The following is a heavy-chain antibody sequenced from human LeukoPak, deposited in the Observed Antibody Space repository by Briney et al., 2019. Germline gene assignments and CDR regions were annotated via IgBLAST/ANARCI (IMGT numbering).Heavy chain of an antibody. CDR2: IYTSGST. CDR3: ARDVFLTIFGVVIDAFDI. D-gene: IGHD3-3*01. Sequence: SETLSLTCTVSGGSISSYYWSWIRQPAGKGLEWIGRIYTSGSTNYNPSLKSRVTMSVDTSKNQFSLKLSSVTAADTAVYYCARDVFLTIFGVVIDAFDIWGQGTMVTVSS. J-gene: IGHJ3*02. V-gene: IGHV4-4*07. CDR1: GGSISSYY.